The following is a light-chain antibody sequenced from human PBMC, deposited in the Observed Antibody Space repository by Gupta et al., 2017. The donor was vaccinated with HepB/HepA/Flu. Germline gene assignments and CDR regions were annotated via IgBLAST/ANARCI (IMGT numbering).Light chain of an antibody. CDR3: QQRNNGPPTWT. Sequence: EIVLTQSPATLSLSPGERATLSCRASQSVSSYLAWYKQKPGQAPRLLIYDASNRATGIPARFSGSGGGTDFTLTISSREPEDFAVYYCQQRNNGPPTWTFGQGTKVEIK. J-gene: IGKJ1*01. V-gene: IGKV3-11*01. CDR2: DAS. CDR1: QSVSSY.